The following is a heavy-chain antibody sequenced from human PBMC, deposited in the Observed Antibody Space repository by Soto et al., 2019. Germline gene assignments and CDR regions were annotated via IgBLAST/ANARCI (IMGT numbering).Heavy chain of an antibody. Sequence: SETLSLTCAVSGVSISSSNWWSWVRQPPGKGLEWIGEIYHSGSTNYNPSLKSRVTISVGKSKNQFSLKLSSVTAADTAVYYCARDQGVAGRYYYYGMDVWGQGTTVTVSS. CDR3: ARDQGVAGRYYYYGMDV. CDR1: GVSISSSNW. CDR2: IYHSGST. V-gene: IGHV4-4*02. D-gene: IGHD6-19*01. J-gene: IGHJ6*02.